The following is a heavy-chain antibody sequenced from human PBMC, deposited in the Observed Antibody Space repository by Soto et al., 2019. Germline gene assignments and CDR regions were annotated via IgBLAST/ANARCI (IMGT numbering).Heavy chain of an antibody. V-gene: IGHV3-23*01. Sequence: VSLRLSCAASGFSFGSYALSWVRQAPGKGLEWVSTISGSDGKTFYADSVKGRFSISRDTSQSTLYLQMNSLRADDTAMYYCARWSYLDYWGQGT. CDR2: ISGSDGKT. J-gene: IGHJ4*02. CDR3: ARWSYLDY. D-gene: IGHD3-3*01. CDR1: GFSFGSYA.